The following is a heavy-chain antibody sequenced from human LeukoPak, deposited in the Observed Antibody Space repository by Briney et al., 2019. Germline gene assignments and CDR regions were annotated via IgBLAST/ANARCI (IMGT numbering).Heavy chain of an antibody. V-gene: IGHV3-23*01. J-gene: IGHJ4*02. D-gene: IGHD1-1*01. CDR1: GFTFSNYA. CDR3: AKDPQNLDYYFDY. CDR2: ISGLAGST. Sequence: GGSLRLSCAASGFTFSNYAMSWVRQAPGKGLEWVSTISGLAGSTYYADSVKGRFTISRDNSKNTLYLQMNSLRAEDTAVYYCAKDPQNLDYYFDYWGQGTLVTVSS.